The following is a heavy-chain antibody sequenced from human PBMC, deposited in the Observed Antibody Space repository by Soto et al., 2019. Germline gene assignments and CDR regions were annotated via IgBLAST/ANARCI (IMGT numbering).Heavy chain of an antibody. CDR3: ARTMVRGVRAFDY. J-gene: IGHJ4*02. CDR2: ISSSSSYI. V-gene: IGHV3-21*01. Sequence: PGGSLRLSCAASGFTFSSYSMNWVRQAPGKGLEWVSSISSSSSYIYYADSVKGRFTISRDNAKNSLYLQMNSLRAEDTAVYYCARTMVRGVRAFDYWGQGTLVTVSS. CDR1: GFTFSSYS. D-gene: IGHD3-10*01.